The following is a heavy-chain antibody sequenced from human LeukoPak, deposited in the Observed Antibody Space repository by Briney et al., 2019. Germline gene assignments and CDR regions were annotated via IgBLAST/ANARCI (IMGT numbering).Heavy chain of an antibody. D-gene: IGHD6-19*01. V-gene: IGHV6-1*01. Sequence: SQTLSLTCAISGDSVSSNSAAWNWSRQSPSRGLEWLGRTYYRSKWYNDYAVSVKSRITINPNTSKNQFSLQLNSVTPEDTAVYYCARVRAYLAVALAFDIWGQGTMVTVSS. CDR1: GDSVSSNSAA. CDR3: ARVRAYLAVALAFDI. J-gene: IGHJ3*02. CDR2: TYYRSKWYN.